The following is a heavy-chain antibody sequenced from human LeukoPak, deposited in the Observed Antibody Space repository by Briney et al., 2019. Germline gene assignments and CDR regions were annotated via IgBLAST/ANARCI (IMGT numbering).Heavy chain of an antibody. CDR3: TIAGGGY. Sequence: GGSLRLSCAASVCTFGNYSMTWVRQAPWKGLEWVSGIGATGVSTHYADSVRGRFTISRDNSKNSLYLQMNSLRVEDTAIYYCTIAGGGYWGQGTLVTVSS. J-gene: IGHJ4*02. CDR2: IGATGVST. CDR1: VCTFGNYS. V-gene: IGHV3-23*01. D-gene: IGHD1-26*01.